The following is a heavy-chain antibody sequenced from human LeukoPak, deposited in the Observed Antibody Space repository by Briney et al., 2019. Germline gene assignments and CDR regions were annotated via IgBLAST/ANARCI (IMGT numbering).Heavy chain of an antibody. CDR2: IFYSGST. CDR1: GGSIRTSSYY. V-gene: IGHV4-39*07. J-gene: IGHJ6*03. D-gene: IGHD6-25*01. Sequence: AETLSLTCTVSGGSIRTSSYYWGWIRQPPGKGLEWIGNIFYSGSTYYSPSLKSRVTISLDTSKNQFSLKLSSVTAADTAVYYCARDRGDYYYYYLDVWGKGTPVTISS. CDR3: ARDRGDYYYYYLDV.